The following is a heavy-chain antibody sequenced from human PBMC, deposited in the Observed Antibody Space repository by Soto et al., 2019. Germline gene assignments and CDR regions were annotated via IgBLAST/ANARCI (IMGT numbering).Heavy chain of an antibody. J-gene: IGHJ4*02. V-gene: IGHV1-46*01. Sequence: GASLKVSCKASGYTFTSYYMHWVRQAPGQGLEWMGIINPSGGSTSYAQKFQGRVTMTRDTSTSTVYMELSSLRAEDTAVYYCARDGVGATAFFGYFDYWGQGALVTVSS. CDR3: ARDGVGATAFFGYFDY. CDR1: GYTFTSYY. CDR2: INPSGGST. D-gene: IGHD1-26*01.